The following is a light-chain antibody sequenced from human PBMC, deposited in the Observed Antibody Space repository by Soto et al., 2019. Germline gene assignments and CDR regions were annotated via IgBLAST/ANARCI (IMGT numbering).Light chain of an antibody. V-gene: IGLV1-40*01. CDR3: QSFDSSLSGSV. Sequence: QSVLTQSPSXXXXPGQTVTISCTGSSSNIGSVYDVHWYQQLPGTAPKLLIYGNTNRPSGVPDRFSGSKSATSASLAITGLQAEDEADYYCQSFDSSLSGSVFGTGTKLTVL. CDR1: SSNIGSVYD. J-gene: IGLJ1*01. CDR2: GNT.